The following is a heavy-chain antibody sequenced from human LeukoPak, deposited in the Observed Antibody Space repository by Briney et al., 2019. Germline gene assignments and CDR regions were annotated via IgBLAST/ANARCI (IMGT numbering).Heavy chain of an antibody. V-gene: IGHV1-46*01. D-gene: IGHD3-10*01. CDR3: ASMVRGYGFDP. CDR1: GYTFTSYG. Sequence: ASVKVSCKASGYTFTSYGISWVRQAPGQGLEWMGIINPSGGSTSYAQKFQGRVTMTRDTSTSTVYMELSSLRSEDTAVYYCASMVRGYGFDPWGQGTLVTVSS. CDR2: INPSGGST. J-gene: IGHJ5*02.